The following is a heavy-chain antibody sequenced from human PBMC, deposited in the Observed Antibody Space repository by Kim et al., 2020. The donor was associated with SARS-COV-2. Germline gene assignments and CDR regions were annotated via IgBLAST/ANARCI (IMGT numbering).Heavy chain of an antibody. CDR2: IWYDGSNK. D-gene: IGHD2-15*01. V-gene: IGHV3-33*01. CDR1: GFTFSSYG. CDR3: AREMGYCSGGSCYSSYYYYGMDV. Sequence: GGSLRLSCAASGFTFSSYGMHWVRQAPGKGLEWVAVIWYDGSNKYYADSVKGRFTISRDNSKNTLYLQMNSLRAEDTAVYYCAREMGYCSGGSCYSSYYYYGMDVWGQGTTVTVSS. J-gene: IGHJ6*02.